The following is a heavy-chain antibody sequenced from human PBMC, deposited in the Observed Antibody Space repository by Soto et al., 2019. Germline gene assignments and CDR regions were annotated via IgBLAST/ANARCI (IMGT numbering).Heavy chain of an antibody. CDR2: ISYDGSNK. V-gene: IGHV3-30*18. CDR3: AKDGIELRYFDWSRFDY. Sequence: GGSLRLSCAASGFTFSSYGMHWVRQAPGKGLEWVAVISYDGSNKYYADSVKGRFTISRDNSKNTLYLQMNSLRAEDTAVYYCAKDGIELRYFDWSRFDYWGQGALVTVSS. CDR1: GFTFSSYG. D-gene: IGHD3-9*01. J-gene: IGHJ4*02.